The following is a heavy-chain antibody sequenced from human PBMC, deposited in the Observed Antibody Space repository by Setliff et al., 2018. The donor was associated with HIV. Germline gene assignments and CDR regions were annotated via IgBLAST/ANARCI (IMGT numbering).Heavy chain of an antibody. CDR1: GGPISSAGGYF. CDR3: ARGGRKDLADY. J-gene: IGHJ4*02. D-gene: IGHD3-16*01. Sequence: TSETLSLTCTVSGGPISSAGGYFYSWIRQHPGKGLEWIGYIYYSGSTYYNPALKSRFTISMDTSKNQFSLKVTSVSAADTAIYYCARGGRKDLADYWGQGALVTVSS. CDR2: IYYSGST. V-gene: IGHV4-31*03.